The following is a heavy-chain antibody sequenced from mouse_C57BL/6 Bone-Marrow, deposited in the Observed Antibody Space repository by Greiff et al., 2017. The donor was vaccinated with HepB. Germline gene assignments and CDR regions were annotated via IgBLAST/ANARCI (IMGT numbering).Heavy chain of an antibody. CDR2: IWTGGGT. J-gene: IGHJ3*01. V-gene: IGHV2-9-1*01. Sequence: VKLVESGPGLVAPSQSLSITCTVSGFSFTSYAISWVRQPPGKGLEWLGVIWTGGGTNYNSALKSRLSISKDNSKSQVFFKMNSLQTDDTARYYCARGNCDGAWFAYWGQGTLVTVSA. CDR1: GFSFTSYA. CDR3: ARGNCDGAWFAY.